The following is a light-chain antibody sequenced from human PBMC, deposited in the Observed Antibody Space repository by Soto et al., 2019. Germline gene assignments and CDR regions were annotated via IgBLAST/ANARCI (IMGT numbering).Light chain of an antibody. CDR1: QSVYIN. J-gene: IGKJ1*01. V-gene: IGKV3-15*01. CDR2: GAS. CDR3: QQYKNWPRT. Sequence: EIVLTQSPATLSVSPGERVTLSCRASQSVYINLAWYRQKPCQAPRLLIYGASTRATDMPGTFSGSGSGTEFTLTISSLQSEDFAVYYCQQYKNWPRTFGQGTKVDIK.